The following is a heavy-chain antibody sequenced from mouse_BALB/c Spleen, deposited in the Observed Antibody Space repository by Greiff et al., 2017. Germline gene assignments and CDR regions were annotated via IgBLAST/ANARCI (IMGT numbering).Heavy chain of an antibody. Sequence: VQLKQSGAELVRPGALVKLSCKASGFNIKDYYMHWVKQRPEQGLEWIGWIDPENGNTIYDPKFQGKASITADTSSNTAYLQLSSLTSEDTAVYYCASGGSSSFAYWGQGTLVTVSA. CDR1: GFNIKDYY. V-gene: IGHV14-1*02. CDR3: ASGGSSSFAY. J-gene: IGHJ3*01. D-gene: IGHD1-1*01. CDR2: IDPENGNT.